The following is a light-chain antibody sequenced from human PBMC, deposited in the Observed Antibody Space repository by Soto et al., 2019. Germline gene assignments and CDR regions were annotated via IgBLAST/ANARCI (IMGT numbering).Light chain of an antibody. CDR3: QSYENSRTGFYV. CDR1: SSDIGAGFD. Sequence: QSVLTQPPSVSGAPGQRVTISCTGSSSDIGAGFDVHRYQHLPGTAPKLLIYGNTNRPSGVPGRFSGSKSGTSASLVITGLQAEDEADYYCQSYENSRTGFYVFGTGTKLPVL. V-gene: IGLV1-40*01. CDR2: GNT. J-gene: IGLJ1*01.